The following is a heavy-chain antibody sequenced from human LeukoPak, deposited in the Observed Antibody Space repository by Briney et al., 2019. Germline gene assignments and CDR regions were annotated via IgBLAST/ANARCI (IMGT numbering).Heavy chain of an antibody. Sequence: PGRSLRLSCAASGFTFSSYAMHWVRQAPGKGLEWVAVISYDGSNKYYADSVKGRFTISRDNSKNTLYLQMNSLRAEDTAVYYCARDADIDNWKDLGYFDYWGQGTLVTVSS. CDR3: ARDADIDNWKDLGYFDY. CDR2: ISYDGSNK. V-gene: IGHV3-30-3*01. J-gene: IGHJ4*02. CDR1: GFTFSSYA. D-gene: IGHD1-20*01.